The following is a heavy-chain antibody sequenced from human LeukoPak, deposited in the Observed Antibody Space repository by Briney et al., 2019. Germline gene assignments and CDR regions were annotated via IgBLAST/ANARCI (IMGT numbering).Heavy chain of an antibody. CDR2: IMPLFGTA. Sequence: SVKVSCRASGGTFNSYAISWVRQAPGQGLEWMGGIMPLFGTANYAQEFQGRVTFTTDESASTAYMEVSSLRSEDTAVYYCASGSLGDGYGVGDYYQYMDVWGKGTTVTVSS. J-gene: IGHJ6*03. V-gene: IGHV1-69*05. CDR1: GGTFNSYA. D-gene: IGHD5-24*01. CDR3: ASGSLGDGYGVGDYYQYMDV.